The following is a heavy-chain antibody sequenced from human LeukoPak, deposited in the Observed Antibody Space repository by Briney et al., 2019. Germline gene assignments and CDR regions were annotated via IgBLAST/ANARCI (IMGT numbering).Heavy chain of an antibody. Sequence: GGSLRLSCAASGFTFSSYEMNWVRQAPGKGLEWVSAISGSGGSTYYADSVKGRFTISRDNSKNTLYLQMNSLRAEDTAVYYCAKDKQWLVRVYFDYWGQGTLVTVSS. J-gene: IGHJ4*02. CDR1: GFTFSSYE. CDR3: AKDKQWLVRVYFDY. CDR2: ISGSGGST. V-gene: IGHV3-23*01. D-gene: IGHD6-19*01.